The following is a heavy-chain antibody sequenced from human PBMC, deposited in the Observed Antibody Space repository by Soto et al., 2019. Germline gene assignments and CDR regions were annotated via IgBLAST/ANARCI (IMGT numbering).Heavy chain of an antibody. J-gene: IGHJ4*02. V-gene: IGHV3-66*01. D-gene: IGHD6-13*01. CDR2: IYTGGDT. CDR1: GFTVSNHY. CDR3: ARDPRIAAAGAPFDY. Sequence: EVQLVESGGGLVQPGGSLRLSCAASGFTVSNHYMSWVRQAPGKGLQWVAIIYTGGDTYYTDSVKGRFTISRDNSKNTLYLQMNSLRAEDTAVYYCARDPRIAAAGAPFDYWGQGTLVTVSS.